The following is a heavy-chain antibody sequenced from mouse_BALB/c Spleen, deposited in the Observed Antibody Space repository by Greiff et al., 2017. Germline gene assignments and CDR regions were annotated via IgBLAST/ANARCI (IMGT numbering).Heavy chain of an antibody. CDR3: ARRDYYGSSYAMDY. D-gene: IGHD1-1*01. V-gene: IGHV1S126*01. Sequence: VKLQESGPQLVRPGASVKISCKASGYSFTSYWMHWVKQRPGQGLEWIGMIDPSDSETRLNQKFKDKATLTVDKSSSTAYMQLSSPTSEDSAVYYCARRDYYGSSYAMDYWGQGTSVTVSS. J-gene: IGHJ4*01. CDR2: IDPSDSET. CDR1: GYSFTSYW.